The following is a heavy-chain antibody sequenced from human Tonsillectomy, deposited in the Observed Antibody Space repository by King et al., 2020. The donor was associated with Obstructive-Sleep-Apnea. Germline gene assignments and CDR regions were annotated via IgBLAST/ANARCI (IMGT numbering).Heavy chain of an antibody. V-gene: IGHV3-7*01. CDR2: KTQDGSAK. CDR1: GFTFSSYW. CDR3: ATSRTFDY. Sequence: VQLVESGGGLVQPGGSLRLACAASGFTFSSYWMSWVRQAPGKGVEWVANKTQDGSAKYYVDSVKGRFTISRDNAKKSLYLQMNSLRAEDTAVYYCATSRTFDYWGQGTLVTVSS. D-gene: IGHD2-2*01. J-gene: IGHJ4*02.